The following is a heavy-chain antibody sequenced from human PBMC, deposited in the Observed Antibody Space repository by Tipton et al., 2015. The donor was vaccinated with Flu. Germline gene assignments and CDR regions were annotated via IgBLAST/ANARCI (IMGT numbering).Heavy chain of an antibody. Sequence: SLRLSCAASGFTFSSYAMSWVRQAPGKGLEWVSAISGSGGSTYYADSVKGRFTISRDNSKNTLYLQMNSLRAEDTAVYYCAKSGGGSVVPAAIGAEGYWGQGTLVTVSS. CDR2: ISGSGGST. CDR3: AKSGGGSVVPAAIGAEGY. CDR1: GFTFSSYA. D-gene: IGHD2-2*01. J-gene: IGHJ4*02. V-gene: IGHV3-23*01.